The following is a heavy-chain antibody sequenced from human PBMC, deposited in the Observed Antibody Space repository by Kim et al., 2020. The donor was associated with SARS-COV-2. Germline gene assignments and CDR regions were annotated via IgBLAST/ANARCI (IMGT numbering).Heavy chain of an antibody. CDR2: INSDGSST. CDR3: ARGAARSPRIDY. D-gene: IGHD6-6*01. Sequence: GGSLRLSCAASGFTFSSYWMHWVRQAPGKGLVWVSRINSDGSSTSYADSVKGRFTISRDNAKNTLYLQMNSLRAEDTAVYYCARGAARSPRIDYWGQGTLVTVSS. J-gene: IGHJ4*02. V-gene: IGHV3-74*01. CDR1: GFTFSSYW.